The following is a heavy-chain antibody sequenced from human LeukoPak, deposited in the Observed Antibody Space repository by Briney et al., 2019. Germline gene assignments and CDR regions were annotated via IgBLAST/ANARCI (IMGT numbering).Heavy chain of an antibody. D-gene: IGHD2-8*01. J-gene: IGHJ3*02. CDR3: AGYCTNGVCPGAFDI. CDR2: IYYSGST. Sequence: PSETLSLTCTVSGGSISSSSYYWGWIRQPPGKGLEWIGSIYYSGSTYYNPSLKSRVTISVDTSKNQFSLKLSSVTAADTAVYYCAGYCTNGVCPGAFDIWGQGTMVTASS. V-gene: IGHV4-39*01. CDR1: GGSISSSSYY.